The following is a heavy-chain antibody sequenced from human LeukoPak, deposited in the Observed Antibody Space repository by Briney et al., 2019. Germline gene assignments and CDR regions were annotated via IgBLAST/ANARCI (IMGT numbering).Heavy chain of an antibody. Sequence: SETLSLTCTVSGGSISSGGYYWSWIRQPPGKGLEWIGYIYHSGSTYYNPSLKSRVTISVDRSKNQFSLKLSSVTAADTAVYYCARASTTGPTADAFDIWGQGTMVTVSS. CDR3: ARASTTGPTADAFDI. D-gene: IGHD1-1*01. CDR1: GGSISSGGYY. V-gene: IGHV4-30-2*01. CDR2: IYHSGST. J-gene: IGHJ3*02.